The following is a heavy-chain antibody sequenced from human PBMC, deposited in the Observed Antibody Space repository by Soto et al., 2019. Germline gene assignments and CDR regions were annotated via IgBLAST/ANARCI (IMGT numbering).Heavy chain of an antibody. Sequence: QLQLQESGPGLVKPSETLSLTCTVSGGSISSSSYYWGWIRQPPGKGLEWIGSIYSSGSTYYNPSLKSRVTIPVDTSKNPFYLKLSSVTAADTAVYYCARATVSGTGLNWFDPWGQGTLVTVSS. V-gene: IGHV4-39*01. CDR3: ARATVSGTGLNWFDP. CDR2: IYSSGST. J-gene: IGHJ5*02. D-gene: IGHD6-19*01. CDR1: GGSISSSSYY.